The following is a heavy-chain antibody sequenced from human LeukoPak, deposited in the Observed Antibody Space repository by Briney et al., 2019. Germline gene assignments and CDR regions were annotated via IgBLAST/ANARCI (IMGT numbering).Heavy chain of an antibody. CDR2: IHYTGST. Sequence: SETLSLTCTVSGGSISSYYWSWIRQSPGKGLECIGYIHYTGSTNYNPSLKSRVTISVDTSKNQFYLRLSSVTAADTAVYYCARHRQITVVNGEFGYWGQGTLVTVSS. CDR3: ARHRQITVVNGEFGY. V-gene: IGHV4-59*01. CDR1: GGSISSYY. D-gene: IGHD4-23*01. J-gene: IGHJ4*01.